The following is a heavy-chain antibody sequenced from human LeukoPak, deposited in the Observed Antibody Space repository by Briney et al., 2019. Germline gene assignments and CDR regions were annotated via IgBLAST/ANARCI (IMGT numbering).Heavy chain of an antibody. CDR3: ATPTSCWYSD. CDR2: INPSGGST. J-gene: IGHJ4*02. V-gene: IGHV1-46*01. Sequence: ASVKVSCKASGYTFTSYYMHWVRQAPGQGLEWMGIINPSGGSTNYTQKFQGRVTMTRDTSTSTVYMELSSLRSEDTAVYYCATPTSCWYSDWGQGTLVTVSS. CDR1: GYTFTSYY. D-gene: IGHD6-13*01.